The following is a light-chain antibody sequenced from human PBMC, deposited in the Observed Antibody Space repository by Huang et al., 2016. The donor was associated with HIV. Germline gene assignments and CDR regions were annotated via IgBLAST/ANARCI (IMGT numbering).Light chain of an antibody. CDR3: QQTFIAPRT. CDR2: TAS. Sequence: DIQMTQSPSSLSASVGDRVTITCRASQSISRYLNWYQQKPGKAPKLLVYTASTLQSAVPARFSGSGSETYFTLTISGLQPEDFVTYYCQQTFIAPRTFGQGTRLEFK. V-gene: IGKV1-39*01. CDR1: QSISRY. J-gene: IGKJ1*01.